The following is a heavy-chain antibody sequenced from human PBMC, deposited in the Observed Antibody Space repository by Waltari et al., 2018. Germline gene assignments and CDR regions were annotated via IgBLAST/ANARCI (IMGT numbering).Heavy chain of an antibody. V-gene: IGHV3-30*02. CDR1: GFTFSSYG. J-gene: IGHJ3*02. Sequence: QVQLVESGGGVVQPGGSLRLSCPASGFTFSSYGMHWVRQAPGKGLEWVAFIRYDGSNKYYADYVKGRFTSSRDNSKHTLYLQMNSLRAEATAVYSCAKDGQPIRNYVIDAFDIWGQGTMVTVSS. D-gene: IGHD1-7*01. CDR3: AKDGQPIRNYVIDAFDI. CDR2: IRYDGSNK.